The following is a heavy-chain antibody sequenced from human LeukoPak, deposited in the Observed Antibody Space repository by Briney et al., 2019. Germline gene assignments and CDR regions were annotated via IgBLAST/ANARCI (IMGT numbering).Heavy chain of an antibody. CDR1: GFSVSSKY. V-gene: IGHV3-53*05. Sequence: GGSLRLSCAISGFSVSSKYMSWVRQAPGKGPEWVSVIYNDGSTYYTDSVKGRFTISRDNSKNTLLLQMNSLRAEDTAVYYCAKDSSSSWPQDYWGQGTLVTVSS. J-gene: IGHJ4*02. CDR3: AKDSSSSWPQDY. D-gene: IGHD6-13*01. CDR2: IYNDGST.